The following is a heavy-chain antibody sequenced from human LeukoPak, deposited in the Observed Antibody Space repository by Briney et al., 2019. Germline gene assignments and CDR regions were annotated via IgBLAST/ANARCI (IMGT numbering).Heavy chain of an antibody. CDR3: ARGPIVGATTWFDP. CDR1: GFTFSNYW. D-gene: IGHD1-26*01. Sequence: GGCLRLSCAASGFTFSNYWMHWGRQTPGKGLVWVSRIGSDGSSTSYADSVKGRFTISRDNAKNMLYLQMNSLRVEDTAVYYCARGPIVGATTWFDPWGQGTLVTVSS. V-gene: IGHV3-74*01. J-gene: IGHJ5*02. CDR2: IGSDGSST.